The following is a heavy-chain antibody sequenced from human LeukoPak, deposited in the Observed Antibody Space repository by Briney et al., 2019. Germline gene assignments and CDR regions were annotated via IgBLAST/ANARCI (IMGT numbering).Heavy chain of an antibody. V-gene: IGHV1-46*01. CDR3: ARGDLLTTYNYYYYALDV. CDR1: GFRFSSYY. D-gene: IGHD3-9*01. CDR2: INPRVGSA. J-gene: IGHJ6*02. Sequence: GASVKVSCKASGFRFSSYYMHWVRQAPGQGLEWMGMINPRVGSANYAQKFQGRLTLTRDTSTFTVYMELSGLSSEDTAVYFCARGDLLTTYNYYYYALDVWGQGTPVAVSS.